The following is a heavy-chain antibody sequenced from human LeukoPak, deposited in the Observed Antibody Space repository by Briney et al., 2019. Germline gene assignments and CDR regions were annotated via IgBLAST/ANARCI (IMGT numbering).Heavy chain of an antibody. CDR2: INPSGGST. V-gene: IGHV1-46*01. J-gene: IGHJ5*02. CDR3: ARDKTDSSTYSWFDP. Sequence: ASVKVSCKASGYTLTSYYMHWVRQAPGQGLEWMGIINPSGGSTSYAQKFQGRVTMTRDTSTSTIYMELSSLRSEDTAVYYCARDKTDSSTYSWFDPWGQGTLVTVSS. D-gene: IGHD6-13*01. CDR1: GYTLTSYY.